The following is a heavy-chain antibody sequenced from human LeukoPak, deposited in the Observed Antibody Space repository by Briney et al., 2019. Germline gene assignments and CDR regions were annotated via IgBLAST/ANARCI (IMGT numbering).Heavy chain of an antibody. Sequence: SETLSLTCTVSGGSISSGGYYWSWIRQPPGKGLEWIGYIYHSGSTYYNPSLKSRVTISVDRSKNQFSLKLSSVTAADTAVYYCARVESGSYFDYWGQGTLVTVSS. CDR3: ARVESGSYFDY. D-gene: IGHD1-26*01. CDR2: IYHSGST. J-gene: IGHJ4*02. CDR1: GGSISSGGYY. V-gene: IGHV4-30-2*01.